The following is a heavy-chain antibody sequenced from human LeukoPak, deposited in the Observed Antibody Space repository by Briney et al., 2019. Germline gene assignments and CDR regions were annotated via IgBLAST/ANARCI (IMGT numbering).Heavy chain of an antibody. D-gene: IGHD2-15*01. CDR1: GFTFGDYA. J-gene: IGHJ5*02. CDR2: IRSKAYGGTT. V-gene: IGHV3-49*04. Sequence: PGGSLRLSCTASGFTFGDYAMSWVRQAPGKGLEWVGFIRSKAYGGTTEYAASVKGRFTISRDDSKSICYLQMNSLKTEDTAVYYCTRDLNRVVLAATPLAGQGFDPWGQGTLVTVSS. CDR3: TRDLNRVVLAATPLAGQGFDP.